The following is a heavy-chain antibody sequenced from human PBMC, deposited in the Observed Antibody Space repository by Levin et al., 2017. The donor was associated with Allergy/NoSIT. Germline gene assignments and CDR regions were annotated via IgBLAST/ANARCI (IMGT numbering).Heavy chain of an antibody. CDR3: ARESDLDALTGFYYYYGMDV. CDR2: ISSTSTDI. D-gene: IGHD3-9*01. J-gene: IGHJ6*02. Sequence: KSGGSLRLSCVASNFSFSTYTLNWVRQAPGKGLEWVSSISSTSTDIYYADSVKGRFTISRDNAKNAVYLQMNGLRAEDTALYYCARESDLDALTGFYYYYGMDVWGQGTAVTVSS. V-gene: IGHV3-21*01. CDR1: NFSFSTYT.